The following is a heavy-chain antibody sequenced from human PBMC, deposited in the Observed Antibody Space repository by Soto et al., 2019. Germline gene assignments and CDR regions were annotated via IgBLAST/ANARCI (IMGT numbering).Heavy chain of an antibody. J-gene: IGHJ6*02. V-gene: IGHV1-69*13. Sequence: GASVKVSCKASGGTFSSYAISWVRQAPGQGLEWMGGIIPIFGTANYAQKFQGRVTITADESTSTAYMELSSLRSEDTAAYYCARVTYYYDSSGYKSSYYYYGMDVWGQGTTVTVSS. CDR1: GGTFSSYA. CDR2: IIPIFGTA. CDR3: ARVTYYYDSSGYKSSYYYYGMDV. D-gene: IGHD3-22*01.